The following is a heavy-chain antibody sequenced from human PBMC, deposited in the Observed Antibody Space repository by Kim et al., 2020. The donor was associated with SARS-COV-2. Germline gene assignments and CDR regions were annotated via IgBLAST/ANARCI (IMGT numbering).Heavy chain of an antibody. CDR1: GFTFSSYA. V-gene: IGHV3-30*04. CDR3: ARGVSSKMATIPGFFDY. Sequence: GGSLRLSCAASGFTFSSYAMHWVRQAPGKGLEWVAVISYDGSNKYYADSVKGRFTISRDNSKNTLYLQMNSLRAEDTAVYYCARGVSSKMATIPGFFDYWGQGTLVTVSS. D-gene: IGHD5-12*01. J-gene: IGHJ4*02. CDR2: ISYDGSNK.